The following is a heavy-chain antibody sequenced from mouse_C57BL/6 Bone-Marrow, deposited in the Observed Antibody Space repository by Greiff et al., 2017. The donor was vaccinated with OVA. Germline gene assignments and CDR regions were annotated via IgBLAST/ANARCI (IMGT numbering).Heavy chain of an antibody. CDR1: GYTFTSYG. CDR3: ARDDGYPSFAY. CDR2: IYPRSGNT. D-gene: IGHD2-3*01. V-gene: IGHV1-81*01. J-gene: IGHJ3*01. Sequence: QVQLKESGAELARPGASVKLSCKASGYTFTSYGISWVKQRTGPGLEWIGEIYPRSGNTYYNEKFKGKATLTADKSSSTAYMELRSLTSEDSAVYFCARDDGYPSFAYWGQGTLVTVSA.